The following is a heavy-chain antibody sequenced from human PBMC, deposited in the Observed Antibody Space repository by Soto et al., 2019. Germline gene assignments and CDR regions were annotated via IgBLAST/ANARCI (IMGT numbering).Heavy chain of an antibody. Sequence: SVKVSCKASGRTFSSYAISWVRQAPGQGLEWMGGIIPIFGTASYAQKFQGRVTITADESTSTAYMELSSLGSEDTAVYYCAREARITMIVVGDAFDIWGQGTMVTVSS. D-gene: IGHD3-22*01. CDR3: AREARITMIVVGDAFDI. CDR2: IIPIFGTA. CDR1: GRTFSSYA. V-gene: IGHV1-69*13. J-gene: IGHJ3*02.